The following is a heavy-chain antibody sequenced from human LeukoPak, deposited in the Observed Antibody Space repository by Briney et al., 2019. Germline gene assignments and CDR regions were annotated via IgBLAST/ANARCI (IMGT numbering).Heavy chain of an antibody. CDR2: VQKDGGEK. CDR1: GFSFNNYW. CDR3: ATSTMGAGYFDD. J-gene: IGHJ4*02. Sequence: GGSLRLSCEASGFSFNNYWMNWVRQAPGKGLEWVAKVQKDGGEKQYVDSVKGRFTISRDNAKNLVYLQLNSLRAEDTAVYYCATSTMGAGYFDDWGQGTLVTVSS. D-gene: IGHD3-16*01. V-gene: IGHV3-7*01.